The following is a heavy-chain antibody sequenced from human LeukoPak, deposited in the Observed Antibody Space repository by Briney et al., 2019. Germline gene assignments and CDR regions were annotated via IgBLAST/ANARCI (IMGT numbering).Heavy chain of an antibody. J-gene: IGHJ6*02. Sequence: SETLSLTCTVSGGSISSYYWSWIRQHPGKGLEWIGYIYYSGSTYYNPSLKSRVTISVDTSKNQFSLKLSSVTAADTAVYYCARDSPDYGDPRYYYGMDVWGQGTTVTVSS. D-gene: IGHD4-17*01. CDR2: IYYSGST. V-gene: IGHV4-59*06. CDR1: GGSISSYY. CDR3: ARDSPDYGDPRYYYGMDV.